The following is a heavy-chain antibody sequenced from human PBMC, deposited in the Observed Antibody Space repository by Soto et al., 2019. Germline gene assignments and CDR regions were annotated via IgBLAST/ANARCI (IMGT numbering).Heavy chain of an antibody. J-gene: IGHJ4*02. Sequence: QVQLVQSGAEVKKPGASVRVSCKVFGYSLSELAIQWVRQAPGKGLEWMGGFDPEEGETIHAQTFQGRVIMTEDTSTDTAFMEFPSLRTEDTAMYYCAAIIDYQLVFEYWGQGTLVTVSS. V-gene: IGHV1-24*01. CDR3: AAIIDYQLVFEY. CDR1: GYSLSELA. CDR2: FDPEEGET. D-gene: IGHD3-16*01.